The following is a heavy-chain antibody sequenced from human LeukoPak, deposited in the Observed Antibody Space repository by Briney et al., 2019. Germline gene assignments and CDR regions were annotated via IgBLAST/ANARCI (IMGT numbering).Heavy chain of an antibody. CDR3: ARDRYCSSTSCYPIYYYYYMDV. V-gene: IGHV3-7*01. J-gene: IGHJ6*03. CDR2: IKQDGSEK. CDR1: GFTFTSYG. Sequence: GGSLRLSRAASGFTFTSYGMHWVRQAPGKGLEWVANIKQDGSEKYYVDSVKGRFTISRDNAKNSLYLQMNSLRAEDTAVYYCARDRYCSSTSCYPIYYYYYMDVWGKGTTVTVSS. D-gene: IGHD2-2*01.